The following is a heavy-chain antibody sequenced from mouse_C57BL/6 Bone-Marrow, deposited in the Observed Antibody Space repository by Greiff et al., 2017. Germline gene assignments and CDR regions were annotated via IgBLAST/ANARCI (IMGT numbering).Heavy chain of an antibody. V-gene: IGHV1-81*01. J-gene: IGHJ3*01. CDR2: IYPRSGNT. CDR1: GYTFTSYG. CDR3: ALITTVW. D-gene: IGHD1-1*01. Sequence: VQLQQSGAELARPGASVKLSCTASGYTFTSYGISWVKQRTGQGLEWIGEIYPRSGNTYYNEKFKGKATLTADKSSSTAYMELRSLTSEDSAVYFCALITTVWGGQGTLVTVSA.